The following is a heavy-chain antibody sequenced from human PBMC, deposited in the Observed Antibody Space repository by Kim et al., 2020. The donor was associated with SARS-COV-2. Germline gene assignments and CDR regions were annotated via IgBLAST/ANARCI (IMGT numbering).Heavy chain of an antibody. CDR2: ISSSSSYI. J-gene: IGHJ4*02. Sequence: GGSLTLSCAASGVTFSSYSMNWVRLAPGKGLEWVSYISSSSSYIYYADSVKGRFTISRDNAKNSLYLQMNSLRAEDTAVYYCARGSLSSSWAFDYWGQGTLVTVSS. CDR1: GVTFSSYS. D-gene: IGHD6-13*01. CDR3: ARGSLSSSWAFDY. V-gene: IGHV3-21*06.